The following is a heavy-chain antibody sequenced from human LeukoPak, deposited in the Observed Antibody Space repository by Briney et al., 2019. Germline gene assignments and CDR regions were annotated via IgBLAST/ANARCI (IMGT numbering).Heavy chain of an antibody. CDR2: IFRTGST. V-gene: IGHV4-39*02. J-gene: IGHJ5*01. Sequence: PSETLSLTCTVSGGSISSSSYYWGWIRQPPGKGLEWIGSIFRTGSTYYSASLKSRVSISVGTSKNHIALKLTSVTAADTAVYFCARRVGFYGSGSLNYFDPWGQGILVSVS. D-gene: IGHD3-10*01. CDR1: GGSISSSSYY. CDR3: ARRVGFYGSGSLNYFDP.